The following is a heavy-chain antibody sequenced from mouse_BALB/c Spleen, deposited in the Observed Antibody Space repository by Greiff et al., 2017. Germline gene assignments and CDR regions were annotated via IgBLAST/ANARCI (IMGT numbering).Heavy chain of an antibody. D-gene: IGHD1-1*02. Sequence: VHLVESGPGLVAPSQSLSITCTVSGFSFSRYSVHWVRQPPGKGLEWLGMIWGGGSTDYNSALNSRLSIRKDDSKSQVFLKMNSLRTDDTAMYYCASTRRCGSYYFDYWGQGTTLTVSS. V-gene: IGHV2-6-4*01. CDR3: ASTRRCGSYYFDY. CDR1: GFSFSRYS. CDR2: IWGGGST. J-gene: IGHJ2*01.